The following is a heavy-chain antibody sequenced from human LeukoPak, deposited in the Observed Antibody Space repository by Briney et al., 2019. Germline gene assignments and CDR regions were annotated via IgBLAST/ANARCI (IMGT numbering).Heavy chain of an antibody. CDR1: GGSISSHNWY. J-gene: IGHJ4*02. CDR2: VYYNGST. CDR3: ARDLYRGDGYNTAYFDY. D-gene: IGHD5-24*01. Sequence: SETLSLICTVSGGSISSHNWYWGWIRQPPGKGLEWIGTVYYNGSTYYNPSLKSRVTISVDTSKNKYSLRLTSVTAADAAVYYCARDLYRGDGYNTAYFDYWGQGTLVTVSS. V-gene: IGHV4-39*07.